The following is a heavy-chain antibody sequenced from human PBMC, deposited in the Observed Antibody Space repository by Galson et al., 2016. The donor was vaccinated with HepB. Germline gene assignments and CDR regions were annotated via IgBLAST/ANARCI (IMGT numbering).Heavy chain of an antibody. D-gene: IGHD3-22*01. CDR3: ARELTYYFESSAYYGNDGFDM. Sequence: SLRLSCAASGITFSRNAMNWVRQAPGKGLEWVAVISYDGSNKYYADSVKGRFTISRDKSKNTLYLQMNSLRAEDTAVYYCARELTYYFESSAYYGNDGFDMWGQGTMVTVSS. CDR2: ISYDGSNK. CDR1: GITFSRNA. V-gene: IGHV3-30-3*01. J-gene: IGHJ3*02.